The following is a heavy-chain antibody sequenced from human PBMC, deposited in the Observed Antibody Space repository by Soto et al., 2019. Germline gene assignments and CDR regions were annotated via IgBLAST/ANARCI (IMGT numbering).Heavy chain of an antibody. V-gene: IGHV4-38-2*01. CDR1: GYSISSGYY. CDR2: IYYSGST. J-gene: IGHJ4*02. CDR3: ARHGGPSRTGTGFGY. D-gene: IGHD1-1*01. Sequence: ETLSLTGAGSGYSISSGYYWGWIRQPPGKGLEWIGSIYYSGSTYYNPSLNSRATISLDTSKNQFSLKLSSVTAADTAVYYCARHGGPSRTGTGFGYRGQGTQVTVSS.